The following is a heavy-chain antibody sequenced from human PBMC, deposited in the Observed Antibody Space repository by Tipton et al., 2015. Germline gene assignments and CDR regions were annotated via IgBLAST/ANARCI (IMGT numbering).Heavy chain of an antibody. Sequence: SLRLSCAASGFTFSSYGMNWVRQAPGKGLEWVSSISSSSSYIYYADSVKGRFTISRDNAKNSLYLQMNSLRAEDTAVYYCARTKYCSGGSCKYYGMDVWGQGTTVTVSS. V-gene: IGHV3-21*01. CDR1: GFTFSSYG. CDR2: ISSSSSYI. D-gene: IGHD2-15*01. J-gene: IGHJ6*02. CDR3: ARTKYCSGGSCKYYGMDV.